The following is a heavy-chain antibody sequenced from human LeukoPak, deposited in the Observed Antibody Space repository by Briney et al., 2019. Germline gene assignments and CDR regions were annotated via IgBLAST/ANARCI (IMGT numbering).Heavy chain of an antibody. J-gene: IGHJ4*02. CDR2: ISSSGSTI. V-gene: IGHV3-48*03. CDR1: GFTFSSYE. D-gene: IGHD3-10*01. Sequence: QPGGSLRLSCAASGFTFSSYEMNWVRQAPGKGLEWVSYISSSGSTIYYADSVKGRFTISRDNAKNSLYLQMNSLRAEDTAVYYCARGWGSGSYPGYYWGQGTLVTVSS. CDR3: ARGWGSGSYPGYY.